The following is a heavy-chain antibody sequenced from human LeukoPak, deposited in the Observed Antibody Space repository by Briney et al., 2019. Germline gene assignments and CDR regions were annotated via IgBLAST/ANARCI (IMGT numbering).Heavy chain of an antibody. CDR3: AGGERFDY. CDR2: ISWDGGST. D-gene: IGHD3-16*01. J-gene: IGHJ4*02. CDR1: GFTFDDYA. Sequence: GSLRLSCAASGFTFDDYAMHWVRQAPGKGLEWVSLISWDGGSTYYADSVKGRFTISRDNSKNSLYLRMNSLRAEDTALYYCAGGERFDYWGQGTLVTVSS. V-gene: IGHV3-43D*03.